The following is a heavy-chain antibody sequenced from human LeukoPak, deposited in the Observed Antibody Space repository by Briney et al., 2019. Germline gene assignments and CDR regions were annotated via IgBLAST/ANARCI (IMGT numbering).Heavy chain of an antibody. CDR2: IYWNDDK. J-gene: IGHJ4*02. CDR1: GFSLSTRGVG. V-gene: IGHV2-5*01. Sequence: VSGPTLVNPTQTLTLTCTFSGFSLSTRGVGVGWIRQPPGKALEWLALIYWNDDKRYSPSLKSRVTITKDTSKNQVVLTMTNMDPVDTATYYCAHRRREGTVTTGFDYWGQGTLVTVSS. D-gene: IGHD4-17*01. CDR3: AHRRREGTVTTGFDY.